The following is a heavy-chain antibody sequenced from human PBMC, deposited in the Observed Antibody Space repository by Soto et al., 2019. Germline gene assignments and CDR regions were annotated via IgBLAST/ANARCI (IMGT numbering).Heavy chain of an antibody. D-gene: IGHD6-19*01. J-gene: IGHJ4*02. CDR1: GGSISSYY. Sequence: SETLSLTCTVSGGSISSYYWSWIRQPPGKGLEWIGYIYYSGSTNYNPSLKSRVTISVDTSKNQFSLKLSSVTAADTAVYYCARWLYSSGLYYFDYWGQGTLVTVSS. CDR3: ARWLYSSGLYYFDY. V-gene: IGHV4-59*01. CDR2: IYYSGST.